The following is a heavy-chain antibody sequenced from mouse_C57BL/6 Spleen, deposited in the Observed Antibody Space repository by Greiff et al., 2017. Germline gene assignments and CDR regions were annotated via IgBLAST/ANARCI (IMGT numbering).Heavy chain of an antibody. J-gene: IGHJ3*01. CDR3: ARAYSNYPFFAD. CDR1: GYSFTSYY. Sequence: VQLQQSGPGLVKPGDSVKISCTASGYSFTSYYIHWVKQRPGQGLERIGWIYPGSGNTKYNETLNGKATLTADTSSRTAYMQLSSLTSEDSAVYYCARAYSNYPFFADWGQGTLVTVSA. V-gene: IGHV1-66*01. CDR2: IYPGSGNT. D-gene: IGHD2-5*01.